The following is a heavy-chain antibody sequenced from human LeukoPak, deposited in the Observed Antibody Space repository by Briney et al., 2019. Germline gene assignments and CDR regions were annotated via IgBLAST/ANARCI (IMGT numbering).Heavy chain of an antibody. Sequence: ASVKVSCKASGYTFTVYYIHWVRQAPGQGLEWMGWINVDSGDAKYAQKFQGRVTVTRDTSISTAYMDLSRLKSDDTAVYYCASRGGSASRHFDYWGQGTLVTVSS. CDR1: GYTFTVYY. CDR3: ASRGGSASRHFDY. CDR2: INVDSGDA. J-gene: IGHJ4*02. V-gene: IGHV1-2*02. D-gene: IGHD3-16*01.